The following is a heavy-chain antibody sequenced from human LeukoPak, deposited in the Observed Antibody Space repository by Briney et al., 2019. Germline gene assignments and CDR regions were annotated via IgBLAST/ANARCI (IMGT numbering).Heavy chain of an antibody. CDR1: GGSISSSTYY. V-gene: IGHV4-39*07. Sequence: SETLSLTCSVSGGSISSSTYYWAWIRQPPGKGLEWIGTIYYSGSTYYNPSLKSRVTISFDTSESQVSLHLSSVTAADTAIYYCARGPNTVGNYRAFDIWGQGTMVIVSS. J-gene: IGHJ3*02. CDR3: ARGPNTVGNYRAFDI. CDR2: IYYSGST. D-gene: IGHD4-11*01.